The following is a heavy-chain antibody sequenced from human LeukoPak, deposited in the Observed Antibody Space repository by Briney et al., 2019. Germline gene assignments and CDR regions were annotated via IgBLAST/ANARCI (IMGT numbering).Heavy chain of an antibody. CDR1: GGSISSGSYY. CDR2: IYTSGDT. CDR3: ARRRGTIFGTLHLAFDI. V-gene: IGHV4-61*02. J-gene: IGHJ3*02. Sequence: SETLSLTCTVSGGSISSGSYYWSWIRQPAGKGLEWIGRIYTSGDTKYNPSLKSRVTISVGASNNQFSLKLTSVTAADTAVYYCARRRGTIFGTLHLAFDIWGQGTMVTVSS. D-gene: IGHD3-3*01.